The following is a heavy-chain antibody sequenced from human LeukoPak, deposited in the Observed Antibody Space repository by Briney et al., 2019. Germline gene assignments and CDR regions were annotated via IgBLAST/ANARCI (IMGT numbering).Heavy chain of an antibody. CDR1: GASISSSNYY. CDR2: IYYSGNT. J-gene: IGHJ5*02. D-gene: IGHD6-19*01. Sequence: SETLSLTCSVSGASISSSNYYWGWIRQPPGEGLEWIGVIYYSGNTYYSPSLKGRVTISVDTSKNQFSLNLTSVTAADTAVYYCARRIALAAGWFDPWGQGTLVTVSS. CDR3: ARRIALAAGWFDP. V-gene: IGHV4-39*07.